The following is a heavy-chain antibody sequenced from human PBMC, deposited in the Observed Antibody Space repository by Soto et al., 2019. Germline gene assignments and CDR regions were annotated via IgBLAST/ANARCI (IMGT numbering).Heavy chain of an antibody. CDR2: LNPSTGTT. J-gene: IGHJ4*02. V-gene: IGHV1-46*01. CDR3: ARVKFSTGWNYFDY. Sequence: QVQLVQSGAEVKKPGASVKVSCKSSGYTFISYYMHWVRQAPGQGLEWMGILNPSTGTTNYAQKFQDRVTXNRYTXXSTVYMELSSLRSEDTAVYYCARVKFSTGWNYFDYWGQGTLVTVSS. D-gene: IGHD6-19*01. CDR1: GYTFISYY.